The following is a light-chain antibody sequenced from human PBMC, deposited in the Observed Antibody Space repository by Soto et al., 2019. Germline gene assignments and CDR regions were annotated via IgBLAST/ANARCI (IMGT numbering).Light chain of an antibody. CDR2: EDH. J-gene: IGLJ1*01. CDR3: CSYAGRSTFPYV. Sequence: QSVLAQPASVSGSPGQSITISCTGTISDVGTYNLVSWYQHRPGKAPKLIIYEDHKRPSDISDRFSGSKSDNTASLTISGLQGEDEADYFCCSYAGRSTFPYVFGPGTKLTVL. CDR1: ISDVGTYNL. V-gene: IGLV2-23*02.